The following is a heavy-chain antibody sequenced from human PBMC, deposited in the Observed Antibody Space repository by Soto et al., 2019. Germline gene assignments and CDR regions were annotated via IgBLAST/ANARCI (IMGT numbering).Heavy chain of an antibody. CDR3: AREDRDRETGLVPAAIDGMDV. Sequence: QVQLVQSGAEVKKPGSSVKVSCKASGGTFSRYSITWVRQAPGHGLEWIGRIIPIFGIASYAQKFQGRVTITADESTSTAYMELSSLRSYDTAVYDCAREDRDRETGLVPAAIDGMDVWGQGTTVTVSS. J-gene: IGHJ6*02. CDR2: IIPIFGIA. D-gene: IGHD2-2*01. V-gene: IGHV1-69*08. CDR1: GGTFSRYS.